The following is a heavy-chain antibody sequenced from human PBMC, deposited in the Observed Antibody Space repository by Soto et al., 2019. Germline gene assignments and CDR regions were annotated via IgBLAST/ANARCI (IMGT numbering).Heavy chain of an antibody. Sequence: SGPTLVNPTETLTLTCTVSGISLTNDNMGVNWIRQPPGKALEWLAHILSNDEKSYSTSLRSRLIISKDTSKSQVVFSMTNMDPEDTATYYCARMGLDYDFWSGSGYYYGLDVWGQGTTVTVS. J-gene: IGHJ6*02. CDR1: GISLTNDNMG. D-gene: IGHD3-3*01. CDR3: ARMGLDYDFWSGSGYYYGLDV. CDR2: ILSNDEK. V-gene: IGHV2-26*01.